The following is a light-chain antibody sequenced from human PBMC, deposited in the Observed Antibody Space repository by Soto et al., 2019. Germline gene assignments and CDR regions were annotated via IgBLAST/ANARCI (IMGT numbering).Light chain of an antibody. Sequence: DIQMTQSPSTLSASVGARVTITCRASQSIRRWVAWYQQKPGKAPNLLIYEASSLETGVSSRFSGSGSGTEFTLTISSLQPDDFATYYCQQYNSYPYTFGQGTKLEIK. CDR1: QSIRRW. CDR2: EAS. V-gene: IGKV1-5*03. CDR3: QQYNSYPYT. J-gene: IGKJ2*01.